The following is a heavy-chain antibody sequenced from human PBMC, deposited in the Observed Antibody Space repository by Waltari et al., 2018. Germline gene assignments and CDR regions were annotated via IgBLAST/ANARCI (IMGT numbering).Heavy chain of an antibody. V-gene: IGHV4-59*01. Sequence: QVQLQESGPGLVKPSETLSLTCTVSGGSISSYYWSWIRQAPGKGLEWVGYIYYSGSTNYNPSLKSRVTISVDTSKNQFSLKLSSVTAADTAVYYCARVGDFDWLLSDYYYGMDVWGQGTTVTVSS. CDR3: ARVGDFDWLLSDYYYGMDV. CDR2: IYYSGST. D-gene: IGHD3-9*01. J-gene: IGHJ6*02. CDR1: GGSISSYY.